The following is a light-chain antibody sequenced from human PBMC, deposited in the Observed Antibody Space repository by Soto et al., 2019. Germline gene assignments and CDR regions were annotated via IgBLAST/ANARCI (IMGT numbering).Light chain of an antibody. J-gene: IGKJ5*01. CDR2: GAS. V-gene: IGKV3-20*01. CDR1: QSVSSGF. Sequence: DIVLTQSPGTLSLSPGERATLSFRASQSVSSGFLAWYQQKPGQAPRLLIYGASSRATGIPDRFSGSGSGTDFTLTISRLEPEDFAVYYCQQYNNWPPITFGQGTRLEI. CDR3: QQYNNWPPIT.